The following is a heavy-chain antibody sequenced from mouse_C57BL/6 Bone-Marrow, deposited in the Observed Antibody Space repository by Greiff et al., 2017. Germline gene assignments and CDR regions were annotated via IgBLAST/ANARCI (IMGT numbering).Heavy chain of an antibody. J-gene: IGHJ2*01. CDR3: ARQGITTGEGDY. CDR2: ISNGGGST. D-gene: IGHD1-1*01. CDR1: GFTFSDYY. Sequence: EVHLVESGGGLVQPGGSLKLSCAASGFTFSDYYMYWVRQTPEKRLEWVAYISNGGGSTYYPDTVKGRFTISRDNAKNTLYLQMSRLKSEDTAMYYCARQGITTGEGDYWGQGTTLTVSS. V-gene: IGHV5-12*01.